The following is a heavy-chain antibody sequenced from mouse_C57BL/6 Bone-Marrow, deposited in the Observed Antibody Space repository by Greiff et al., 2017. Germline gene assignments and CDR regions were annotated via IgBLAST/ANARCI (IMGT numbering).Heavy chain of an antibody. J-gene: IGHJ3*01. V-gene: IGHV5-9-1*02. D-gene: IGHD2-3*01. Sequence: EVQRVESGEGLVKPGGSLKLSCAASGFTFSSYAMSWVRQTPEKRLEWVAYISSGGDYIYYADTVKGRFPISRDNARNTLYLQMSSLKSEDTAMYYCTREGLGYDGYSGFAYWGQGTLVTVSA. CDR2: ISSGGDYI. CDR3: TREGLGYDGYSGFAY. CDR1: GFTFSSYA.